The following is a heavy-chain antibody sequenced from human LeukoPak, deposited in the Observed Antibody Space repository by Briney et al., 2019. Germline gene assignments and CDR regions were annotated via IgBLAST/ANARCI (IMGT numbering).Heavy chain of an antibody. D-gene: IGHD6-13*01. CDR3: ARDDGAAAWAYYYYYMDV. Sequence: PGGSLRLSCAASGFTFSSYSMNWVRQAPGKGLEWVSSISSSSSYIYYADSVKGRFTISRDNAKNSLYLQMNSLRAEDTAVYYCARDDGAAAWAYYYYYMDVWGKGTTVTISS. CDR2: ISSSSSYI. CDR1: GFTFSSYS. V-gene: IGHV3-21*01. J-gene: IGHJ6*03.